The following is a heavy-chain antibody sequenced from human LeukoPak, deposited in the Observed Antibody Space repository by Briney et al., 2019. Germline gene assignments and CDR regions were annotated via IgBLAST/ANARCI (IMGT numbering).Heavy chain of an antibody. V-gene: IGHV3-74*01. J-gene: IGHJ6*03. Sequence: PGGSLRLSCAASGFTFSSYWMHWVRQAPGKGLVWVSRINSDGSSTSYADSVKGRFTISRDNAKNTLYLQMNSLRAEDTAVYYCAKDQVGAYYYYYYMDVWGKGTTVTVSS. CDR2: INSDGSST. CDR3: AKDQVGAYYYYYYMDV. CDR1: GFTFSSYW. D-gene: IGHD1-26*01.